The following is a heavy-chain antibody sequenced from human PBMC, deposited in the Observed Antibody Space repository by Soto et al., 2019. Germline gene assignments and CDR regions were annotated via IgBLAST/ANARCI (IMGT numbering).Heavy chain of an antibody. J-gene: IGHJ5*02. Sequence: SETLSLTCAVSGGSISSSNWWSWVRQPPGKGLEWIGEIYHSGSTNYNPSLKSRGTISVDKSKNQFSLKLSSVTAADTAVYYCARESRSITIFGVVILNWFDPWGQGTLVTVSS. V-gene: IGHV4-4*02. CDR2: IYHSGST. CDR1: GGSISSSNW. D-gene: IGHD3-3*01. CDR3: ARESRSITIFGVVILNWFDP.